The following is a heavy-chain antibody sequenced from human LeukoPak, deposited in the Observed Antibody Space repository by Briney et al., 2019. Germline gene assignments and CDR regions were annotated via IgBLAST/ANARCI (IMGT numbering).Heavy chain of an antibody. D-gene: IGHD7-27*01. CDR2: IYYSGST. CDR3: ARNWGAAGWDNYNGMDV. J-gene: IGHJ6*02. V-gene: IGHV4-30-4*01. CDR1: GGSMNNRDYY. Sequence: SQTLSLTCTVSGGSMNNRDYYWSWIRQPPGKGLEWIGYIYYSGSTYYNPSLKSRATISEDTPKNQFYLKLTPATAADTAVYYCARNWGAAGWDNYNGMDVWGQGTTVIVSS.